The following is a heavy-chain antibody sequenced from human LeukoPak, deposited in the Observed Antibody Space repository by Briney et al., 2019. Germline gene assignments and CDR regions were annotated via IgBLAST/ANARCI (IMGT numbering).Heavy chain of an antibody. CDR3: ARDVPGSIGTTARFDP. Sequence: ASVKVSCKSSGYTSSSYGISWMRQAPGQGLEWMGWISAYNSNTNYAQKFQGRVTMTTDTSTTTAYMELRSLRSDDTAVYYCARDVPGSIGTTARFDPWGQGTLVTVSS. J-gene: IGHJ5*02. CDR1: GYTSSSYG. D-gene: IGHD1-1*01. V-gene: IGHV1-18*01. CDR2: ISAYNSNT.